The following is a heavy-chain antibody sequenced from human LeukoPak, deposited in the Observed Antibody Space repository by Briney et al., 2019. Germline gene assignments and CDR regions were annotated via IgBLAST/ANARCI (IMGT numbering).Heavy chain of an antibody. J-gene: IGHJ4*02. V-gene: IGHV3-11*04. D-gene: IGHD3-10*01. CDR3: ARFSMVRGADY. CDR2: ISTSATTI. Sequence: GGSLRLSCAASGFAFSDSYMSWLRQAPGKGLEWVSYISTSATTIYYADSVKGRFTISRDNTKNSVYLQMSSLRAEDTAVYYCARFSMVRGADYWGQGTLVTVSS. CDR1: GFAFSDSY.